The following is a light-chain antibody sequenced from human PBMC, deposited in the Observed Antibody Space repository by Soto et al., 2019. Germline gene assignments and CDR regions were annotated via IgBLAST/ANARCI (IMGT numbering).Light chain of an antibody. CDR2: GAS. Sequence: EIVLTQSPGTLSLSPGERATLSCRASQSVSSSYLAWYQQKPGQAPRLLIYGASSRATGIPDRFSGGGSGTDFTLTFSRLEPEDFAVYYCQQYGSSPPYTFGQGTKLEIK. V-gene: IGKV3-20*01. CDR3: QQYGSSPPYT. J-gene: IGKJ2*01. CDR1: QSVSSSY.